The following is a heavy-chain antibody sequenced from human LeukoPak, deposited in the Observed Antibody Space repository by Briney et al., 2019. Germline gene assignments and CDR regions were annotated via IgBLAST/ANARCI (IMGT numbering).Heavy chain of an antibody. CDR1: GFTFSSYG. Sequence: GGSLGLSCAASGFTFSSYGMHWVRQAPGKGLEWVAVISYDGSNKYYADSVKGRFTISRDNSKNTLYLQMNSLRAEDTAVYYCAKIIGVQQQLVDYWGQGTLVTVSS. D-gene: IGHD6-13*01. J-gene: IGHJ4*02. CDR2: ISYDGSNK. V-gene: IGHV3-30*18. CDR3: AKIIGVQQQLVDY.